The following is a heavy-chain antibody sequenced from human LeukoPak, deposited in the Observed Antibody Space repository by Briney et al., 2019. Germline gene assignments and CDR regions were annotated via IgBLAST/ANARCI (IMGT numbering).Heavy chain of an antibody. CDR3: ARGAPRYYYGPAREGYFDY. V-gene: IGHV3-7*03. CDR2: IKQDGSEK. D-gene: IGHD3-10*01. J-gene: IGHJ4*02. CDR1: GFTFSSYW. Sequence: GGSLRLSCAASGFTFSSYWMHWVRQAPGKGLEWVANIKQDGSEKYYVDSVKGRFTISRDNAKNSLYLQMNSLRAEDTAVYYCARGAPRYYYGPAREGYFDYWGQGTLVTVSS.